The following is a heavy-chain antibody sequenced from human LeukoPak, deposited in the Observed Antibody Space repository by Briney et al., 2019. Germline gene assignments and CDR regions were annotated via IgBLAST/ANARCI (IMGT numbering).Heavy chain of an antibody. V-gene: IGHV1-2*02. J-gene: IGHJ6*03. CDR3: ARVDGGGGYSYGYAPGPVDYYYYYYMDV. CDR1: GYTFTGYY. D-gene: IGHD5-18*01. CDR2: INPNSGGT. Sequence: ASVKVSCKASGYTFTGYYMHWVRQAPGQGLEWMGWINPNSGGTNYAQKFQGRVTMTRDTSISTAYMELSRLRSDDTAVYYCARVDGGGGYSYGYAPGPVDYYYYYYMDVWGKGTTVTVSS.